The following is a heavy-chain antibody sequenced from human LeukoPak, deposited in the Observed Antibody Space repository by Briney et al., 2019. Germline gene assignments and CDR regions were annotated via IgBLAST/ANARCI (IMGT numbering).Heavy chain of an antibody. CDR3: ARHEGRYGMVRPFDI. Sequence: KTSETLSLTCTVSGGSISSSSYYWGWIRQPPGKGLEWIGSIYHSGSTYYNPSLKSRVTISVDTSKNQFSLKLSSVTAADTAVYYCARHEGRYGMVRPFDIWGQGTMVTVSS. CDR1: GGSISSSSYY. J-gene: IGHJ3*02. D-gene: IGHD6-13*01. V-gene: IGHV4-39*01. CDR2: IYHSGST.